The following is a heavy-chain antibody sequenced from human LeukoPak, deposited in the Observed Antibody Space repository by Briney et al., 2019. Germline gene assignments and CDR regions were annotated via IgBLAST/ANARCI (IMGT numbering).Heavy chain of an antibody. CDR1: GFTFSSYG. Sequence: GGSLRLSCAASGFTFSSYGMHWVRQAPGKGLEWVAVIWYDGSNKYYADSVKGRSTISRDNSKNTLYLQMNSLRAEDTAVYYCARDTAVEKFDYWGQGTLVTVSS. D-gene: IGHD6-19*01. V-gene: IGHV3-33*01. J-gene: IGHJ4*02. CDR2: IWYDGSNK. CDR3: ARDTAVEKFDY.